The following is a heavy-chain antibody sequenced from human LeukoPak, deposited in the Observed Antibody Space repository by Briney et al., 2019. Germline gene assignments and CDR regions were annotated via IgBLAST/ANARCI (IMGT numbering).Heavy chain of an antibody. Sequence: SETLSLTCTVSGYSISSGYYWGWIRQPPGKGLEWIGSIYHSGSTYYNPPPKSRVNISVDTSKNQFSLKLSSVTAADTAVYYCAKEGIMITFGGAIDYWGQGTLVTVSS. V-gene: IGHV4-38-2*02. D-gene: IGHD3-16*01. CDR3: AKEGIMITFGGAIDY. CDR2: IYHSGST. J-gene: IGHJ4*02. CDR1: GYSISSGYY.